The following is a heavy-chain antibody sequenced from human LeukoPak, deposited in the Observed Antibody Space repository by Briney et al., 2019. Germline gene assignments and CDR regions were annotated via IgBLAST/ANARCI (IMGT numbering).Heavy chain of an antibody. CDR2: INHSGST. Sequence: SETLSLTCAVYGGSFSGYYWSWIRQPPGKGLEWIGEINHSGSTNYNPSLKSRVTISVDPSKNQFSLKLSSVTAADTAVYDCARVIITIFGVVIDDAFYIWGQGTMVTVSS. CDR3: ARVIITIFGVVIDDAFYI. CDR1: GGSFSGYY. D-gene: IGHD3-3*01. J-gene: IGHJ3*02. V-gene: IGHV4-34*01.